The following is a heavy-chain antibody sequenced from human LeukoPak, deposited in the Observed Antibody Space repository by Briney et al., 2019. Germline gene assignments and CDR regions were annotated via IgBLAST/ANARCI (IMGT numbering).Heavy chain of an antibody. CDR3: ARDRRSGSFTRYFDY. Sequence: YSGGSTYYADSVKGRFTISRDNSKNTLYLQMNSLRAEDTAVYYCARDRRSGSFTRYFDYWGQGTLVTVSS. D-gene: IGHD3-10*01. V-gene: IGHV3-53*01. CDR2: YSGGST. J-gene: IGHJ4*02.